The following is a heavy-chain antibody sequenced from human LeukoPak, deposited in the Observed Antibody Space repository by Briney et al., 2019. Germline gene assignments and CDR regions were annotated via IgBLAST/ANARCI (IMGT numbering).Heavy chain of an antibody. CDR1: GFTFSSYA. D-gene: IGHD2-8*01. CDR2: ISSNGGST. Sequence: PGGSLRLSCAASGFTFSSYAMHWVRQAPGKGLEYVSAISSNGGSTYYANSVKGRFTISRDNSKNTLYLQMGSLRAEDMAVYYCARVGRYCTNGVCYSTLDYWGQEPWSPSPQ. CDR3: ARVGRYCTNGVCYSTLDY. V-gene: IGHV3-64*01. J-gene: IGHJ4*01.